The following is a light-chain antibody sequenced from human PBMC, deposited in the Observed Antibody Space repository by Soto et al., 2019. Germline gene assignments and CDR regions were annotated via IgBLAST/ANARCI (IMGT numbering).Light chain of an antibody. CDR2: NVS. V-gene: IGLV2-14*01. CDR3: SSYTSSSTYV. CDR1: SSDVGGYNS. Sequence: QSALTQPASVSGSPGQSITISCTGTSSDVGGYNSVSWYQQHPGKAPKLMIYNVSNRPSGVSNRFSGSKSGNTASLIISGLQAEDEADYYCSSYTSSSTYVFGTGTKVTVL. J-gene: IGLJ1*01.